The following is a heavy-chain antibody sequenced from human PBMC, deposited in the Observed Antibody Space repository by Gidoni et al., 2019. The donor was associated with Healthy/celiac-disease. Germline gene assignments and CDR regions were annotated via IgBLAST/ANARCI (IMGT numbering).Heavy chain of an antibody. CDR2: INHSVST. CDR1: VGSFSGYY. CDR3: ARARVSPDSSGYYLYYYYYYMDV. V-gene: IGHV4-34*01. J-gene: IGHJ6*03. Sequence: QVHLQQWCAGLLQPSEPLSLTCAFYVGSFSGYYCSCIRQPPGKWLEWIGEINHSVSTTYNPSLKSRVTISVDTSKNKFSLKLSSVTAADKAVYYCARARVSPDSSGYYLYYYYYYMDVWGKGTTVTVSS. D-gene: IGHD3-22*01.